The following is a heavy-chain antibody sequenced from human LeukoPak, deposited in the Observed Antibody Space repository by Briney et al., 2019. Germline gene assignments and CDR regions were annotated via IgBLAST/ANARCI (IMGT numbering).Heavy chain of an antibody. D-gene: IGHD3-10*01. CDR1: GYTFTSYG. CDR3: ARDHLPWDVRGLYWFDP. V-gene: IGHV1-18*01. Sequence: XSVKVXCKASGYTFTSYGISWVRQAPGQGLEWMGWISAYNGNTNYAQKLQGRVTMTTDTSTSTAYMELRSLRSDDTAVYYCARDHLPWDVRGLYWFDPWGQGTLVTVSS. CDR2: ISAYNGNT. J-gene: IGHJ5*02.